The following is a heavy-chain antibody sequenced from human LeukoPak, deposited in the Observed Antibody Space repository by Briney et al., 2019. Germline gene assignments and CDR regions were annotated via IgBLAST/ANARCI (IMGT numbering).Heavy chain of an antibody. CDR1: GCTFSSYS. CDR2: ISSSSYI. J-gene: IGHJ4*02. V-gene: IGHV3-21*01. Sequence: GGSLRLSCVASGCTFSSYSMNWVRQAPGKGLEWVSCISSSSYIYYADSVKGRFTISRDNAKNSVYLQMNSLRAEDTAVYYCTRAVAAADFSPGYWGQGTLVTVSS. CDR3: TRAVAAADFSPGY. D-gene: IGHD6-13*01.